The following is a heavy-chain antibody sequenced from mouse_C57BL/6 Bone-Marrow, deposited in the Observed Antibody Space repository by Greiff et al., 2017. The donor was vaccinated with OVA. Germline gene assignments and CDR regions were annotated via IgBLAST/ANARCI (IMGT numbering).Heavy chain of an antibody. CDR3: ARITTVDAMDY. D-gene: IGHD1-1*01. V-gene: IGHV2-2*01. CDR2: IWSGGST. Sequence: VMLVESGPGLVQPSQSLSITCTVSGFSLTSYGVHWVRQSPGKGLEWLGVIWSGGSTDYNAAFISRLSISKDNSKSQVFFKMNSLQADDTAIYYCARITTVDAMDYWGQGTSVTVSS. CDR1: GFSLTSYG. J-gene: IGHJ4*01.